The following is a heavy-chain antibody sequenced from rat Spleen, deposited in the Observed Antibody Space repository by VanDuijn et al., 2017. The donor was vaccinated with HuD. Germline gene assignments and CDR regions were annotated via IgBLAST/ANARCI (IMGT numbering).Heavy chain of an antibody. D-gene: IGHD1-3*01. CDR2: ISYDGTAT. Sequence: EVQLVESGGGLVQPGRSMKLSCAASGLSFSNYDMAWVRQAPTKGLEWVASISYDGTATYYRDSVKGRFTLSRDNANSTLYLQMGSLRSEDTAIYFCTSYGDAWGQGASVTVSS. V-gene: IGHV5-25*01. J-gene: IGHJ4*01. CDR1: GLSFSNYD. CDR3: TSYGDA.